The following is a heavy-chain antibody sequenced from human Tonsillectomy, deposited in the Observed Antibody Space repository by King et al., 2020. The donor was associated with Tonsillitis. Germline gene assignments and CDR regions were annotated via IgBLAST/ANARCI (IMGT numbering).Heavy chain of an antibody. V-gene: IGHV4-30-4*07. D-gene: IGHD4-17*01. CDR2: IYYSGST. CDR3: ARGVAYGDYPDY. J-gene: IGHJ4*02. Sequence: QLQESGPGLVKPSQTLSLTCAVSGGSISSGGYSWSWIRPPPGKGLEWIGYIYYSGSTYYNPSLKSRVTISVDTSKNQFSLKLSSVTAADTAVYYCARGVAYGDYPDYWGQGTLVTVSS. CDR1: GGSISSGGYS.